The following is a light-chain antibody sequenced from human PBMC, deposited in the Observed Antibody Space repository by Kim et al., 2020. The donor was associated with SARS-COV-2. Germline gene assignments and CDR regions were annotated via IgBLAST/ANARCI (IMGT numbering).Light chain of an antibody. J-gene: IGKJ2*03. Sequence: IVLTQSPDTLALSPGERATLSCRASQTIVSKYLAWYQQKPGQAPRLLISGASNRATGIPDRFSGSGSGRDFTLTISRLEHEDFAVYFCQQYGSSTLYSFGQGTKLEIK. CDR1: QTIVSKY. CDR2: GAS. CDR3: QQYGSSTLYS. V-gene: IGKV3-20*01.